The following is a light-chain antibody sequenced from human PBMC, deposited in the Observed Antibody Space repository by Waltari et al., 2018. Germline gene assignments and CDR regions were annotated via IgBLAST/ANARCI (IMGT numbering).Light chain of an antibody. CDR2: VTSDGSH. Sequence: QLVLTQSPSASASLGASVKLTCTLSSGHSSNVIAWHQQQPEKGPRYLMKVTSDGSHGKGDKIPDRFSGSSSGAERYLTISSLQSEDEADYYCQTGGHGTWVFGGGTKLTVL. J-gene: IGLJ3*02. V-gene: IGLV4-69*01. CDR3: QTGGHGTWV. CDR1: SGHSSNV.